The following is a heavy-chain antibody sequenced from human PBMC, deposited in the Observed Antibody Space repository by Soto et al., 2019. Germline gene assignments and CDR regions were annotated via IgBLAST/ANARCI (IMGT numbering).Heavy chain of an antibody. CDR2: IWYDGSNK. J-gene: IGHJ4*02. Sequence: QVQLVESGGGVVQPGRSLRLSCAASGFTFSSYGMHWVRQAPGKGLEWVAVIWYDGSNKYYADSVKGRFTISRDNSKNTLDLQMNSLRAEDTAVYYCARELPYSSGWDVPGYWGQGTLVTVSS. V-gene: IGHV3-33*01. D-gene: IGHD6-19*01. CDR3: ARELPYSSGWDVPGY. CDR1: GFTFSSYG.